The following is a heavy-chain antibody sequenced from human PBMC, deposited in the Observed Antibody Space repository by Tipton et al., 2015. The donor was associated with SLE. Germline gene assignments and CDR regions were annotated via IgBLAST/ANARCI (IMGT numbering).Heavy chain of an antibody. D-gene: IGHD5-12*01. J-gene: IGHJ4*02. V-gene: IGHV4-39*07. CDR2: ISYSGAT. CDR3: AREYSGYDYRTFDH. Sequence: TLSLTCIVSGGSITTRSYYWGWIRQPPGKGLEWIASISYSGATYYNPSLKSRVIISVDTSKNQFSLKLRSVTAADTAVYYCAREYSGYDYRTFDHWGQGTLVTVSS. CDR1: GGSITTRSYY.